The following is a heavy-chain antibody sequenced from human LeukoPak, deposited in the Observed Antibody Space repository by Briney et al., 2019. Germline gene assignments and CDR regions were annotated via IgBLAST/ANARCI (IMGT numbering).Heavy chain of an antibody. CDR2: IYYSGST. Sequence: SETLSLTCTVSGGSISSYYWSWIRQPPGKGLEWIGYIYYSGSTNYNPSLKSRVTISVDTSKNQFSLKLSSVTAADTAVYYCARDGRGYDRGVFDYWGPGTLVTVSS. CDR1: GGSISSYY. D-gene: IGHD5-12*01. CDR3: ARDGRGYDRGVFDY. V-gene: IGHV4-59*01. J-gene: IGHJ4*02.